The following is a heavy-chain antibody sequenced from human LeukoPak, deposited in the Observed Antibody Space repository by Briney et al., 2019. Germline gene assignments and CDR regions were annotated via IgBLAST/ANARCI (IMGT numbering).Heavy chain of an antibody. J-gene: IGHJ4*02. V-gene: IGHV4-59*11. CDR2: IYYSGSA. CDR3: AGLAAAATFDY. D-gene: IGHD6-13*01. CDR1: GGSISSHY. Sequence: SETLSLTCTVSGGSISSHYWSWIRQPPGKGLEWIGYIYYSGSANYNPSLKSRVTISVDTSKNQFSLKLSSVTAADTAVYYCAGLAAAATFDYWGQGTLVTVSS.